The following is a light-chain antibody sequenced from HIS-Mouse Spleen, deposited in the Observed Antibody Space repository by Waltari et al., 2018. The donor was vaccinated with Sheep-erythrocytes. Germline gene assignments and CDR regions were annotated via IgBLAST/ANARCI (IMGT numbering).Light chain of an antibody. CDR3: QQYNSYPLT. J-gene: IGKJ4*01. CDR1: QSISSW. Sequence: IQMTQSPSTRSASVGDRVTITCRASQSISSWLAWYQQKPGKAPKLLIYKASSLESGVPSRFSGSGSGTEVTLNISSLQADDFATYYCQQYNSYPLTFGGGTKVEIK. CDR2: KAS. V-gene: IGKV1-5*03.